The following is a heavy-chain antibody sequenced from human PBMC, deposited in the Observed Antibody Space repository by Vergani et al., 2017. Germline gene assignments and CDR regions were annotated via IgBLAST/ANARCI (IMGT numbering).Heavy chain of an antibody. V-gene: IGHV3-73*01. Sequence: EVQLVESGGGWAQPGGSLRLSCAASGFVFSESPIHWVRQVPGKGLEWLGHIRRRSEHYATAYGPSLIGRATISRDDSTNTAYLQLSNLGTDDTAIYFCSAQTQSCHDYWGQGTLVAVSS. D-gene: IGHD3-10*01. CDR3: SAQTQSCHDY. J-gene: IGHJ4*02. CDR2: IRRRSEHYAT. CDR1: GFVFSESP.